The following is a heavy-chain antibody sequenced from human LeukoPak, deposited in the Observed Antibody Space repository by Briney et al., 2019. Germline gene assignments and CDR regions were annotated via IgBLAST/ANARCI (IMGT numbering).Heavy chain of an antibody. V-gene: IGHV4-39*01. Sequence: PSETLSLTCTVSGGSISSSSYYWGWIRQPPGKGLEWIGSIYYSGSTYYNPSLKSRVTISVDTSKNQFSLKLSSVTAADTAVYYCARHFREGIWFRELPQSYYFDYWGQGPWSPSPQ. CDR1: GGSISSSSYY. D-gene: IGHD3-10*01. CDR3: ARHFREGIWFRELPQSYYFDY. J-gene: IGHJ4*02. CDR2: IYYSGST.